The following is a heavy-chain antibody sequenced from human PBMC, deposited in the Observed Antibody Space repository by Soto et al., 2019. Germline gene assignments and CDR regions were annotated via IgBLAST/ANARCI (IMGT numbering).Heavy chain of an antibody. CDR1: GGSVSSGHYY. V-gene: IGHV4-61*01. CDR3: ARSGAGSGWL. J-gene: IGHJ4*02. CDR2: ISYTGST. Sequence: ASETLCLTCTVSGGSVSSGHYYWSWSRQPPGKGLEWIGYISYTGSTNYNPSLKSRVTISVDTSKNQFSLKMNSVTAADTAVYYCARSGAGSGWLGGQGTLVTVSS. D-gene: IGHD6-19*01.